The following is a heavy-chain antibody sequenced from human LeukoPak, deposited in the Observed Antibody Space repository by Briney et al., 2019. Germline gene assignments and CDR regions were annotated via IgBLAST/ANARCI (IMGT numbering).Heavy chain of an antibody. J-gene: IGHJ6*02. CDR2: ISYDGSNK. CDR3: AMLITGTTYYYYGMDV. V-gene: IGHV3-30-3*01. CDR1: GFTFSSYA. Sequence: GGSLRLSCAASGFTFSSYAMHWVRQAPGKGLEWVAVISYDGSNKYYADSVKGRFTISRDNSKNTLYLQMNSLRAEDTAVYYCAMLITGTTYYYYGMDVWAKGPRSPSP. D-gene: IGHD1-20*01.